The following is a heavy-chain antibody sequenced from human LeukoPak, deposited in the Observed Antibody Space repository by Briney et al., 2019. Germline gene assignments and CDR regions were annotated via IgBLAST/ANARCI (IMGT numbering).Heavy chain of an antibody. V-gene: IGHV4-39*01. CDR2: IHYSGST. CDR1: GGSVSSSSYY. CDR3: ASHLVVAATPFDY. D-gene: IGHD2-15*01. Sequence: PSETLSLTCTVSGGSVSSSSYYWGWIRQPPGKGLEWIGSIHYSGSTYYNPSLKSRVTISVDTSKNQFSLKLTSVTAADTAVYYCASHLVVAATPFDYWGQGTLVTVSS. J-gene: IGHJ4*02.